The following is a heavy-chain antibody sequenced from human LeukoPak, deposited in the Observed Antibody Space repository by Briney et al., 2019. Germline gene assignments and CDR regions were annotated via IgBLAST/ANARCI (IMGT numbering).Heavy chain of an antibody. CDR3: AKDQGRYYYDSSGHPLDY. CDR1: GFTFSSYG. V-gene: IGHV3-23*01. J-gene: IGHJ4*02. Sequence: GGSLRLSCAASGFTFSSYGMSWVRQAPGKGLEWVSAISGSGGSTYYADSVKGRFTISRDDSKNTLYLQMNSLRAEDTAVYYCAKDQGRYYYDSSGHPLDYWGQGTLVTVSS. CDR2: ISGSGGST. D-gene: IGHD3-22*01.